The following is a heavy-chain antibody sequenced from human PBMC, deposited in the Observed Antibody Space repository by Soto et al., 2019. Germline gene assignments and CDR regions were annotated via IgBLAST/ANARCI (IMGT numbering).Heavy chain of an antibody. J-gene: IGHJ6*02. CDR2: MNPNSGNT. V-gene: IGHV1-8*02. CDR3: ARDRVAVAPNERYGMDV. CDR1: GYTVTIYE. D-gene: IGHD6-19*01. Sequence: SVKIASTSSGYTVTIYEITGVRQTTGQGFEYLGWMNPNSGNTGYVKKFQGRVTMTRDTSMSTAYMELSRLRSDDTAVYYCARDRVAVAPNERYGMDVWGQGTTVTVSS.